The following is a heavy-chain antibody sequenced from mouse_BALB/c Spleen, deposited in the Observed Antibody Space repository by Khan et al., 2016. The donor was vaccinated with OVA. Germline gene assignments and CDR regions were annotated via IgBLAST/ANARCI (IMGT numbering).Heavy chain of an antibody. CDR1: GFSLTNYS. CDR3: VKRGYDYGRGALFAY. CDR2: IWSAGST. J-gene: IGHJ3*01. D-gene: IGHD2-4*01. Sequence: QVQLKESGPGLVQPSQSLSITCTVSGFSLTNYSVHWVRQSPGKGLEWLGVIWSAGSTDYNAAFISRLTIRKDNSRSQVFFKMNSLQPNDTAIYXWVKRGYDYGRGALFAYWGQGTLVTVSA. V-gene: IGHV2-2*02.